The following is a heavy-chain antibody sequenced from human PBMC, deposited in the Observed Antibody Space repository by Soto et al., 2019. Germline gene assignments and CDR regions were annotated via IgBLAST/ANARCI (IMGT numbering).Heavy chain of an antibody. D-gene: IGHD6-13*01. V-gene: IGHV3-48*03. CDR3: ARFGIAAAHNYYYYGMDV. J-gene: IGHJ6*02. CDR2: ISSSGSTI. CDR1: GFTFSSYE. Sequence: GSLRLSCAASGFTFSSYEMNWVRQAPGKGLEWVSYISSSGSTIYYADSVKGRFTISRDNAKNSLYLQMNSLRAEDTAVYYCARFGIAAAHNYYYYGMDVWGQGTTVTVS.